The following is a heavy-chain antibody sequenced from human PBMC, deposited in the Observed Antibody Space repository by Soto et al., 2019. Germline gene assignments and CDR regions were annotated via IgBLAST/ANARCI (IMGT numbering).Heavy chain of an antibody. CDR2: ISGSGGST. D-gene: IGHD6-6*01. Sequence: GGSLRLSCAASGFTFGSYAMSWVRQAPGKGLEWVSAISGSGGSTYYADSVKGRFTISRDNSKNTLYLQMNSLRAEDTAVYYCAKDSSSIAAGTWFDPWGQGTLVTVSS. J-gene: IGHJ5*02. V-gene: IGHV3-23*01. CDR1: GFTFGSYA. CDR3: AKDSSSIAAGTWFDP.